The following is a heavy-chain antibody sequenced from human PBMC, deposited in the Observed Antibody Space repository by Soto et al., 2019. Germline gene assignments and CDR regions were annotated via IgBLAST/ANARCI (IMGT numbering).Heavy chain of an antibody. CDR3: AKDAVSCDCLWLVSD. CDR2: ITGSGSTI. Sequence: DVQLLESGGGLVQPGGSLRLSCAASGFSFNKYAMIWVRQAPGKGQEWVSGITGSGSTIEYIESVKGRFTISRDNSKNTVYLQMNILRAEDTAMYYCAKDAVSCDCLWLVSDWGEGTPVTVS. D-gene: IGHD2-21*02. CDR1: GFSFNKYA. J-gene: IGHJ4*02. V-gene: IGHV3-23*01.